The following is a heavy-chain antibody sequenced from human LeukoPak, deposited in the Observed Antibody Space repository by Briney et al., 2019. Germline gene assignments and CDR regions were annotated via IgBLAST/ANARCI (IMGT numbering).Heavy chain of an antibody. CDR1: GGSISSYY. CDR2: IYTSGST. V-gene: IGHV4-4*07. CDR3: ARGLVVPSVDHPTDWGIYYFDY. J-gene: IGHJ4*02. Sequence: SETLSLTCTVSGGSISSYYWSWLRQPAGKGLEWIGRIYTSGSTNYNPSLKSRVTMSVDTSKNQFSLKLSSVTAADTAVYYCARGLVVPSVDHPTDWGIYYFDYWGQGTLVTVSS. D-gene: IGHD2-2*01.